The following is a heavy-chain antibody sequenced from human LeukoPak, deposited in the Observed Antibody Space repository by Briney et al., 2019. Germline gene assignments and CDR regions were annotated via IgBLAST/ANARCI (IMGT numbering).Heavy chain of an antibody. Sequence: GGSLRLSCAASGFTVSSNYMSWVRQAPGKGLEWVSVIYSGGSTYYADSVEGRFTISRDNSKNTLYLQMNSLRAEDTAVYYCARDGRGYSGYAWGQGTLVTVSS. D-gene: IGHD5-12*01. CDR1: GFTVSSNY. CDR3: ARDGRGYSGYA. J-gene: IGHJ4*02. CDR2: IYSGGST. V-gene: IGHV3-53*01.